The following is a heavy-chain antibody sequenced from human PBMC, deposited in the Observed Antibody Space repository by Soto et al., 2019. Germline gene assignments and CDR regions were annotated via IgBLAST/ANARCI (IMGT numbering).Heavy chain of an antibody. CDR2: IFHGGST. V-gene: IGHV4-59*12. D-gene: IGHD2-2*01. CDR1: GGSISSYY. CDR3: ARGRVVVPAAVMFNCLDP. Sequence: SETLSLTCTVSGGSISSYYWSWIRQPPGKGLEWIGYIFHGGSTYCNPSLRSRVTISVDRSRTQFSLKMSSVTAADTAVYYCARGRVVVPAAVMFNCLDPWGQGALVTVS. J-gene: IGHJ5*02.